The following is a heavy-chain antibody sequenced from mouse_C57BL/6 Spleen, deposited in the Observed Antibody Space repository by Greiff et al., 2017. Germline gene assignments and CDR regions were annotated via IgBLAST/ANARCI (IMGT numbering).Heavy chain of an antibody. CDR3: ARVTYIYAMDY. Sequence: VQLQQSGAELVKPGASVKISCKASGYAFSSYWMNWVKQGPGKGLEWIGQIYPGDGDTNYNGKFKGKATLTADKSSSTAYMQLSSLTSEDSAVYFCARVTYIYAMDYWGQGTSVTVAS. CDR2: IYPGDGDT. V-gene: IGHV1-80*01. D-gene: IGHD5-1*01. CDR1: GYAFSSYW. J-gene: IGHJ4*01.